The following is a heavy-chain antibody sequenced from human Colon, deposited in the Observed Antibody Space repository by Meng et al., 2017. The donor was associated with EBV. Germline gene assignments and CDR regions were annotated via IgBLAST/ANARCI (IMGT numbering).Heavy chain of an antibody. CDR3: ARGPSRWLQFSFDY. CDR1: GGSISSGGYY. D-gene: IGHD5-24*01. J-gene: IGHJ4*02. Sequence: LREAGPGLVTPSPTLSPPWTVSGGSISSGGYYWSWIRQHPRKGLEWIGYIYYSGSTYYNPSLKSRVTISIDTSKNQFSLKLSSVTAADTAVYYCARGPSRWLQFSFDYWGQGTLVTVSS. V-gene: IGHV4-31*02. CDR2: IYYSGST.